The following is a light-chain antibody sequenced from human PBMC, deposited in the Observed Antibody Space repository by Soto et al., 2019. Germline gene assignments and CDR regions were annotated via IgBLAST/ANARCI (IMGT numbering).Light chain of an antibody. Sequence: QSALTQPRSVSGSPGQSVTISCTGTSSDIGSYNYVSWYQQHPGKAPKLMIYDVTKRPSGVPDRFSGSKSGNTASLAISGLQAEDEADYYCCSYAGVDAYVFGTGTKVTVL. CDR2: DVT. J-gene: IGLJ1*01. CDR1: SSDIGSYNY. CDR3: CSYAGVDAYV. V-gene: IGLV2-11*01.